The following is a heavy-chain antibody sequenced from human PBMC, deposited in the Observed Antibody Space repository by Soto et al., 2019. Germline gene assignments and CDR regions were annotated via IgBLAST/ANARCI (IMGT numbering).Heavy chain of an antibody. CDR3: ARVRVLRYFGPALGYYYGMDV. V-gene: IGHV4-34*01. Sequence: SETLSLTCAVYGGSFSGYYWSWIRQPPGKGLEWIGEINHSGSTNYNPSLKSRVTISVDTSKNQFSLKLSSVTAADTAVYYCARVRVLRYFGPALGYYYGMDVWGQGTTVTV. CDR2: INHSGST. J-gene: IGHJ6*02. CDR1: GGSFSGYY. D-gene: IGHD3-9*01.